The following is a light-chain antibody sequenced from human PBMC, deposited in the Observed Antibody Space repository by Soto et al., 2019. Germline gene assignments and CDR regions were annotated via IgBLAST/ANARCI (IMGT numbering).Light chain of an antibody. J-gene: IGKJ1*01. Sequence: EIVLTQSPGTLSLSPGERATLSCRASQSLRKNFLAWYQHKPGQAPRLLISDASNRATGIPDRFSGSGSGTDFTLTISSLAPEDSAVYYCQQCLSAPLTFGQGTKVEIK. CDR1: QSLRKNF. CDR3: QQCLSAPLT. V-gene: IGKV3-20*01. CDR2: DAS.